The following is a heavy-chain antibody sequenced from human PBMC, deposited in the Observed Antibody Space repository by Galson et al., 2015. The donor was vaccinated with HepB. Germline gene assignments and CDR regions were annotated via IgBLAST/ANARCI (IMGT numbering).Heavy chain of an antibody. J-gene: IGHJ6*03. CDR1: GGTFSSYA. CDR2: IIPIFGTA. Sequence: SVKVSCKASGGTFSSYAISWVRQAPGQGLEWMGGIIPIFGTANYAQKFQGRVTITADESTSTAYMELSSLRSEDTAVYYCGVTNCGGDCSRVLYYYYMDVWGKGTTVTVSS. V-gene: IGHV1-69*13. D-gene: IGHD2-21*01. CDR3: GVTNCGGDCSRVLYYYYMDV.